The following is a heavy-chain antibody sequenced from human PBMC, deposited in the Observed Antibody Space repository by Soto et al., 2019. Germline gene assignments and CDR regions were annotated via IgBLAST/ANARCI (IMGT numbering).Heavy chain of an antibody. CDR1: GFVSTNHN. Sequence: QAHLVQSGAEVKMPGDSVQVSCKASGFVSTNHNFHWVRQAPGQSLEWMGRINAGNGNTQYSQNCQGRVTLPSDPSASTAFMELTNLRFEDRAMYYCESDYGSNWRLWGQGTLVSVSS. CDR2: INAGNGNT. D-gene: IGHD6-19*01. CDR3: ESDYGSNWRL. V-gene: IGHV1-3*01. J-gene: IGHJ4*02.